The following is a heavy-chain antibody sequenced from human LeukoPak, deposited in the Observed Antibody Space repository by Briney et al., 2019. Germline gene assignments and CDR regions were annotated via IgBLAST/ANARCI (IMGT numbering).Heavy chain of an antibody. CDR1: GYTFTSYY. V-gene: IGHV1-46*01. D-gene: IGHD1-26*01. J-gene: IGHJ5*02. CDR3: ARGGGGVGATIWFDP. Sequence: ASVKVSCKASGYTFTSYYMHWVRQAPGQGLEWMGIINPSGGSTSYAQKFQGRVTMTRDTSTSTVYMELSSLRSDDTAVYYCARGGGGVGATIWFDPWGQGTLVTVSS. CDR2: INPSGGST.